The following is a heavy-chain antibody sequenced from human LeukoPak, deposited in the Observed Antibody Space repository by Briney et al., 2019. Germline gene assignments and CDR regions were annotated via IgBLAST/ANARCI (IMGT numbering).Heavy chain of an antibody. CDR3: ARGRWGLVGATGYFDY. CDR1: GYTFTRNF. V-gene: IGHV1-46*01. D-gene: IGHD1-26*01. CDR2: INPSGGST. Sequence: ASVKVSCKASGYTFTRNFIHWVRQAPGQGLEWMGIINPSGGSTSYAQKFQGRVTMTRDTSTSTVYMELSSLRSEDTAVYYCARGRWGLVGATGYFDYWGQGTLVTVSS. J-gene: IGHJ4*02.